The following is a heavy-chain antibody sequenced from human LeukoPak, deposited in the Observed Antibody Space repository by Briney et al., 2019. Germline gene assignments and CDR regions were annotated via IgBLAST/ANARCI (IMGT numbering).Heavy chain of an antibody. CDR3: ARARYYDILTGYPYYFDY. J-gene: IGHJ4*02. V-gene: IGHV1-2*04. CDR1: GGTFSSYA. Sequence: SVKVSCKASGGTFSSYAISWVRQAPGQGLEWMGWINPNSGGTNYAQKFQGWVTMTRDTSISTAYMELSRLRSDDTAVYYCARARYYDILTGYPYYFDYWGQGTLVTVSS. CDR2: INPNSGGT. D-gene: IGHD3-9*01.